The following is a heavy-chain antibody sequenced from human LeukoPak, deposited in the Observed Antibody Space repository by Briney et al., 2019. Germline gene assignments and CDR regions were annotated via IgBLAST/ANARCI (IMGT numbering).Heavy chain of an antibody. Sequence: SSETLSLTCTVSGGSISSYYWSWIRQPPGKGLEWIGYIYYSGSTNYNPSLKSRVTISVDTSKNQFSLKLSSVTAADTAVYYCARTDYHGSGSFYDNWFDPWGQGTLVTVSS. CDR3: ARTDYHGSGSFYDNWFDP. J-gene: IGHJ5*02. CDR1: GGSISSYY. D-gene: IGHD3-10*01. CDR2: IYYSGST. V-gene: IGHV4-59*01.